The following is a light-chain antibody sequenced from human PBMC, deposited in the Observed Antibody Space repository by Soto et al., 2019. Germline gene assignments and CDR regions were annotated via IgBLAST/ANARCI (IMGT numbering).Light chain of an antibody. J-gene: IGLJ1*01. CDR2: DNN. V-gene: IGLV1-51*01. CDR3: GTWDSSLSAFA. Sequence: QSVLTQPPSVSAAPGQKVTISCSGSSSNIGNNYVSWYQQLPGTAPKLLIYDNNKRPSVIPDRFSGSKSGTSATLGITGLQTGDEDDYYCGTWDSSLSAFAFGTGTNVTVL. CDR1: SSNIGNNY.